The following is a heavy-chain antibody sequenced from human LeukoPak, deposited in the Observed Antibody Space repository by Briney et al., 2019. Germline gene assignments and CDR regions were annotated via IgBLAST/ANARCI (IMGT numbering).Heavy chain of an antibody. Sequence: KPGGSLRLSCAASGFTFSSYSMNWARQAPGKGLEWVSSISSSSSYIYYADSVKGRFTISRDNAKNSLYLQMNSLRAEDTAVYYCARDYRKYSSGFGYWGQGTLVTVSS. CDR3: ARDYRKYSSGFGY. D-gene: IGHD6-19*01. CDR1: GFTFSSYS. CDR2: ISSSSSYI. V-gene: IGHV3-21*01. J-gene: IGHJ4*02.